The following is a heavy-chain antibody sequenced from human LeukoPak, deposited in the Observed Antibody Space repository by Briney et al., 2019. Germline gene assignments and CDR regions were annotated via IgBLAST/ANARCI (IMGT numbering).Heavy chain of an antibody. J-gene: IGHJ3*02. D-gene: IGHD3-22*01. V-gene: IGHV1-8*01. CDR1: GYTFTSYD. Sequence: ASVKVSCKASGYTFTSYDINWVRQATGQGLEWMGWMNPNSGNTGYAQKFQGRVTMTRNTSISTAYMELSSLRSEDTAVYYCARDTPYYYDSSGNYYPHAFDIWGQGTMVTVAS. CDR2: MNPNSGNT. CDR3: ARDTPYYYDSSGNYYPHAFDI.